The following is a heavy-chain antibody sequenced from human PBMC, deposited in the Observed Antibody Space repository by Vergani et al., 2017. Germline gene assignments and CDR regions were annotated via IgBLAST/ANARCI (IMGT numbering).Heavy chain of an antibody. D-gene: IGHD4-23*01. V-gene: IGHV1-18*01. CDR1: GYTFSTYG. J-gene: IGHJ4*02. CDR3: ARDLDYGGSDY. CDR2: ISAYNGNT. Sequence: QVQLVQSGAEVKKPGASVKVSCKASGYTFSTYGISWVRQAPGQGLEWMGWISAYNGNTNYPEKFQGRLTMTTDTSTRTAYMELRSLRSDDTAVYYCARDLDYGGSDYWGQGTLVTVSS.